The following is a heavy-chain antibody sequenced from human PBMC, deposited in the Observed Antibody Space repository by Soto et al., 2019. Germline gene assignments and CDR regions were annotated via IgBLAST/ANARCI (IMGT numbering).Heavy chain of an antibody. Sequence: QITLNESGPTVVRPTETLTLTCRFSGFSLTTSGVGVGWVRQSPGKAPEWLALLYWDDDKRYSESLKSRLTITKDTSKNQVVLTLANLDPTDTATYYCAHRVLRTVFGLVTTTAIYFDFWGQGTPVAVSS. V-gene: IGHV2-5*02. CDR1: GFSLTTSGVG. CDR2: LYWDDDK. J-gene: IGHJ4*02. CDR3: AHRVLRTVFGLVTTTAIYFDF. D-gene: IGHD3-3*01.